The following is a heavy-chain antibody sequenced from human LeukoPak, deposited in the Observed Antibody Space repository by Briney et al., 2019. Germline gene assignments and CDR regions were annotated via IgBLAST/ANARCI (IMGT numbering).Heavy chain of an antibody. J-gene: IGHJ4*02. CDR1: GFTVSSNY. CDR3: AREDCSSTSCYVSGGPGDDY. Sequence: GGSLRLSCAASGFTVSSNYMSWVRQAPGKGLEWVSVIYSGGSTYYADSVKGRFTISRDNAKNSLYLQMNSLRAEDTAVYYCAREDCSSTSCYVSGGPGDDYWGQGTLVTVSS. CDR2: IYSGGST. V-gene: IGHV3-53*01. D-gene: IGHD2-2*01.